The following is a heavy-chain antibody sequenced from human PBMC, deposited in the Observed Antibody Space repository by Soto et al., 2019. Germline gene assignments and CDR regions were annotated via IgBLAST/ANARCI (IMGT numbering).Heavy chain of an antibody. Sequence: SETLSLTCTVSGGSISSGGYYWSWIRQHPGKGLEWIGYIYYSGSTYYNPSLKSRVTISVDTSKNQFSLKLSSVTAADTAVYYCARDSGQGIAARHTRIYYYYGMDVWGQGTTVTVSS. CDR2: IYYSGST. CDR1: GGSISSGGYY. J-gene: IGHJ6*02. D-gene: IGHD6-6*01. CDR3: ARDSGQGIAARHTRIYYYYGMDV. V-gene: IGHV4-31*03.